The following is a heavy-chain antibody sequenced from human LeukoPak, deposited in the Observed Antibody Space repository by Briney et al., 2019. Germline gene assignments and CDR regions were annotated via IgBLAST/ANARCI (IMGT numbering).Heavy chain of an antibody. Sequence: SETLSLTCTVSGGSISSSSYYWGWIRQPPGKGLEWIGEINHSGSTNYNPSLKSRVIISVDTSKNQFSLKLTSVTAADTAVYYCAGGTMVRGVIWGQGTLVTVSS. CDR2: INHSGST. CDR1: GGSISSSSYY. J-gene: IGHJ4*02. V-gene: IGHV4-39*07. CDR3: AGGTMVRGVI. D-gene: IGHD3-10*01.